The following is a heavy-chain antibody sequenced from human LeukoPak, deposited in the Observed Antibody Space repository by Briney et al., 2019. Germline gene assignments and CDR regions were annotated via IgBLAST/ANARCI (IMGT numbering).Heavy chain of an antibody. CDR1: GYSISSGYY. V-gene: IGHV4-38-2*02. CDR3: ARGSGSYYNVLFDY. Sequence: SETLSLTCTVSGYSISSGYYWGWIRQPPGKGLEWIGSIYYSGSTYYNPSLKSRVTISVDTSKNQFSLKLSSVTAADTAVYYCARGSGSYYNVLFDYWGQGTLVTVSS. CDR2: IYYSGST. D-gene: IGHD3-10*01. J-gene: IGHJ4*02.